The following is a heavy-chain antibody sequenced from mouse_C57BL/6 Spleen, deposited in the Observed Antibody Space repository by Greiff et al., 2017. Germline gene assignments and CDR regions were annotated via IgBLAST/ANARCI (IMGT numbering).Heavy chain of an antibody. CDR1: GYTFTSYD. J-gene: IGHJ3*01. CDR3: AREGAQAGFAY. D-gene: IGHD3-2*02. V-gene: IGHV1-9*01. CDR2: ILPGSGST. Sequence: QVQLQQPGAELVKPGASVKMSCKASGYTFTSYDINWVKQRPGHGLEWIGEILPGSGSTNYNAKFTGMATFTADTSSKIAYMQLSSLTTEDSAIYYCAREGAQAGFAYWGQGTLVTVSA.